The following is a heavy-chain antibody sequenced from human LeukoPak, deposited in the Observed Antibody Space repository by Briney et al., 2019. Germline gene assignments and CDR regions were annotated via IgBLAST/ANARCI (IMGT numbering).Heavy chain of an antibody. D-gene: IGHD2-21*01. J-gene: IGHJ5*02. Sequence: SETLSLTCTVSGGSISSYYWSWIRQPPGKGLEWIGYIYYSGSTNYNPSLKSRVTMSVDTSKNHFSLRLSSVTAADTAVYYCARVVGLNWFDPWGQGTLVTVSS. V-gene: IGHV4-59*08. CDR1: GGSISSYY. CDR3: ARVVGLNWFDP. CDR2: IYYSGST.